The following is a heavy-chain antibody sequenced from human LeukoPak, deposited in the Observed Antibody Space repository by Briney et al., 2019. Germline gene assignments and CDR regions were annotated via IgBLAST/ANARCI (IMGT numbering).Heavy chain of an antibody. CDR1: GFTVSSNY. Sequence: PGGSLGLSCAASGFTVSSNYMSWVGQAPGKGLEWVSVIYSGGSTYYADSVKGRFSLSRDNSTNALSLHMDSLRADDTDVYYCARVMWARVATDNWFGPWGQGPLVPVSS. J-gene: IGHJ5*02. V-gene: IGHV3-53*01. CDR3: ARVMWARVATDNWFGP. CDR2: IYSGGST. D-gene: IGHD5-12*01.